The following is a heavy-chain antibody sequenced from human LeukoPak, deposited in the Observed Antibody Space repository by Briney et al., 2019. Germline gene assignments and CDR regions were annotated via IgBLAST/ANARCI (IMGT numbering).Heavy chain of an antibody. V-gene: IGHV3-21*01. CDR3: ARDYSSGRGDWFDP. CDR2: ISSSSSYI. J-gene: IGHJ5*02. Sequence: GGSLRLSCAASGFTFSSYSMNWVRQAPGKRLEWVSSISSSSSYIYYADSVKGRFTISRDNAKNSLYLQMNSLRAEDTAVYYCARDYSSGRGDWFDPRGQGTLVTVSS. CDR1: GFTFSSYS. D-gene: IGHD6-19*01.